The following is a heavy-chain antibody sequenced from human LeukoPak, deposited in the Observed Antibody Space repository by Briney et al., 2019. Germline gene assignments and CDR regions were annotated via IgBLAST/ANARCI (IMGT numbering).Heavy chain of an antibody. Sequence: RPGGSLRLSCAASGFTISRYVMSWVRQAPGKGLEWVSSISDFRQTTYYADSVKGRYTISRDNSKNTLYLQMNSLRADDTAVYYCAKPDGPDYWGQGTLVTVSS. J-gene: IGHJ4*02. CDR3: AKPDGPDY. V-gene: IGHV3-23*01. D-gene: IGHD1-14*01. CDR2: ISDFRQTT. CDR1: GFTISRYV.